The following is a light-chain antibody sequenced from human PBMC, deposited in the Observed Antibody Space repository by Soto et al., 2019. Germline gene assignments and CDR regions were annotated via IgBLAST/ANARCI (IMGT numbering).Light chain of an antibody. CDR2: DAS. Sequence: MVMTQSPATLSVSPWGRVTLSCRASQSVNSNLAWCQQKPGQAPRLLIYDASTRATGIPARFSGSGPGTDFTLTISSLEPEDFAVYYCQQRSNWLTFGGGTKVDIK. V-gene: IGKV3D-11*02. J-gene: IGKJ4*01. CDR3: QQRSNWLT. CDR1: QSVNSN.